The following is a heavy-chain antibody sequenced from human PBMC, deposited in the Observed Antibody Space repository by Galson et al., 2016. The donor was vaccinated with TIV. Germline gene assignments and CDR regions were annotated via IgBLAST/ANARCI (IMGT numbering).Heavy chain of an antibody. V-gene: IGHV4-4*02. CDR3: SGSAPPDV. J-gene: IGHJ4*02. CDR2: ISHTGIT. CDR1: GASITTFYW. Sequence: ETLSLTCGVSGASITTFYWWTWVRQPPGKGLEWIGDISHTGITNYNPSLRGRVTISVDESSHQFSLKMTSVTAADSAMYYCSGSAPPDVWAPGTLVTVSS.